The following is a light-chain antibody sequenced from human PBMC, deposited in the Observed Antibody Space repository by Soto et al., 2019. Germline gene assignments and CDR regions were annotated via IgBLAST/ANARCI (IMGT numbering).Light chain of an antibody. V-gene: IGKV4-1*01. Sequence: DIVMTQSPDSLAVSLGERATINCKSSQSVLYSSNNKNYLAWYQQKPGQPPKLLIYWASTRESGVPDRFSGSGSGTDFTLTISSLQDEDVAVYYCQQYCSTPQTFGQGTKVEIK. CDR1: QSVLYSSNNKNY. CDR3: QQYCSTPQT. J-gene: IGKJ1*01. CDR2: WAS.